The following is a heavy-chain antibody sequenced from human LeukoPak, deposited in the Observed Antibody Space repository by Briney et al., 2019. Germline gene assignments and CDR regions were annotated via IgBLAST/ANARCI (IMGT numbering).Heavy chain of an antibody. Sequence: ETLSLTCTVSGGSISSSTYYWGWIRQPPGKGLEWIGGIYYSGSTYYNASLKSRVTISADTSKNQFSLKLSSVTAADTAVYYCARPLSGSSSWHGDAFDIWGQGTMVTVSS. CDR2: IYYSGST. V-gene: IGHV4-39*01. D-gene: IGHD6-13*01. CDR1: GGSISSSTYY. J-gene: IGHJ3*02. CDR3: ARPLSGSSSWHGDAFDI.